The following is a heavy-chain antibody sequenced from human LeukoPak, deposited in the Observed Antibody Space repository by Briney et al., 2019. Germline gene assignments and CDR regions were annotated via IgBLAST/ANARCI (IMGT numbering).Heavy chain of an antibody. CDR2: INPSGGST. CDR1: GYTFGSNY. V-gene: IGHV1-46*01. CDR3: ARDAHSNNYDSSGYSKTFDI. J-gene: IGHJ3*02. Sequence: GASVKVSCKASGYTFGSNYMHWVRQAPGQGLEWMGIINPSGGSTNYAQRFQGRVTMTRDTSTSTVYMELSSLRSADTAVYYCARDAHSNNYDSSGYSKTFDIWSQGTLVTVSS. D-gene: IGHD3-22*01.